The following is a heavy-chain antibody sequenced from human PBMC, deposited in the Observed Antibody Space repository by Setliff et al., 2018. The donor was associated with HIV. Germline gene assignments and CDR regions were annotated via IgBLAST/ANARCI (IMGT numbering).Heavy chain of an antibody. Sequence: TLSLTCSVSGGSISSGSYYWTWIRQPAGKGPEWIGHTYTNGYTNYNPSLKSRVTISVDTSKNQFSLRLTSVTAADTAVYYCARAPPGIQNDAFDVWGQGTMVTVSS. J-gene: IGHJ3*01. CDR2: TYTNGYT. V-gene: IGHV4-61*09. CDR1: GGSISSGSYY. CDR3: ARAPPGIQNDAFDV.